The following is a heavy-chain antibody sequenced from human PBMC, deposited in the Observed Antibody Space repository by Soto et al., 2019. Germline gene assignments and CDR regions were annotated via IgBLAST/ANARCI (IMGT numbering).Heavy chain of an antibody. CDR2: IYSAGNT. D-gene: IGHD3-22*01. Sequence: VGSLRLSCAASGFSVSGNYMNWVRQAPGKGLEWVSVIYSAGNTYYADSVRGRFTISRDHSKNTLYLQMNSLRAEDAAVYYCASGHDYDSSGGYFFEYWGQGTLVTVSS. CDR1: GFSVSGNY. CDR3: ASGHDYDSSGGYFFEY. V-gene: IGHV3-53*01. J-gene: IGHJ4*02.